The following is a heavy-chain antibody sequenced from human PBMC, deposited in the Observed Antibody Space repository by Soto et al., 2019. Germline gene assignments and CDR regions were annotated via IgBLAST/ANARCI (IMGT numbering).Heavy chain of an antibody. Sequence: GGSLRLSCAASGFTYDDYTMHWVRQAPGKGLEWVSLISWDGGSTYYADSVKGRFTISRDNSKNSLYLQMNSLRTEDTALFYCARGHSSSSHYYSHMDVWGKGTTVTVSS. V-gene: IGHV3-43*01. J-gene: IGHJ6*03. CDR1: GFTYDDYT. CDR2: ISWDGGST. CDR3: ARGHSSSSHYYSHMDV. D-gene: IGHD6-6*01.